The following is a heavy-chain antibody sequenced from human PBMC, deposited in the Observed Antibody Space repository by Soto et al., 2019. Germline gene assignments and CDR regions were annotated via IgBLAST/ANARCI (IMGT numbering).Heavy chain of an antibody. CDR2: MNPNNGNT. J-gene: IGHJ4*02. D-gene: IGHD1-26*01. CDR3: ARVGGSYPLDYFDY. CDR1: GYTFTSYD. Sequence: ASVKVSCKASGYTFTSYDINWVRQATGQGLEWMGWMNPNNGNTGYSQKFQGRVTITRNTSTSTAYMELSSLRSEDTAVYYCARVGGSYPLDYFDYWGQGTLVTVSS. V-gene: IGHV1-8*01.